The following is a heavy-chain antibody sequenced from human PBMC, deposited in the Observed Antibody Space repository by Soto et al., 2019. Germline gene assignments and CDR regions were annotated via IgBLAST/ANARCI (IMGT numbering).Heavy chain of an antibody. CDR1: GGSISSSNW. CDR3: ARDAYNWNDYPPTGFDYWFDY. J-gene: IGHJ4*02. CDR2: IYHSGST. D-gene: IGHD1-20*01. Sequence: SETLSLTCAVSGGSISSSNWWSWVRQPPGKGLEWIGEIYHSGSTNYNPSLKSRVTISVDKSKNQFSLKLSSVTAADTAVYYCARDAYNWNDYPPTGFDYWFDYWGQGTLVTVSS. V-gene: IGHV4-4*02.